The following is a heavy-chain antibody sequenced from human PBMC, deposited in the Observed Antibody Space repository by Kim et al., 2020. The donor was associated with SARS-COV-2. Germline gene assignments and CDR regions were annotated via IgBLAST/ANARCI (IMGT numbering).Heavy chain of an antibody. J-gene: IGHJ6*03. CDR1: GFTFSSYW. Sequence: GGSLRLSCAASGFTFSSYWMHWVRQAPGKGLVWVSRINSDGSSTSYADSVKGRFTISRDNAKNTLYLQMNSLRAEDTAVYYCAREDIVVVPAAPLGVYYYYYYMDVWGKGTTVTVSS. CDR2: INSDGSST. D-gene: IGHD2-2*01. V-gene: IGHV3-74*01. CDR3: AREDIVVVPAAPLGVYYYYYYMDV.